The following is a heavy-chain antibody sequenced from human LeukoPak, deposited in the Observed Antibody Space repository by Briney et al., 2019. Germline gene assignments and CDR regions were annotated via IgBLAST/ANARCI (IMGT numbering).Heavy chain of an antibody. V-gene: IGHV1-69*13. CDR3: ASASLRIAAAGTWYYYGMDV. D-gene: IGHD6-13*01. CDR1: GGTFSSYA. J-gene: IGHJ6*02. Sequence: ASVTVSCKASGGTFSSYAISWVRQAPGQGLEWMGGIIPIFGTANYAQKFQGRVTITADESTSTAYMELSSLRSEDTAVYYCASASLRIAAAGTWYYYGMDVWGQGTTVTVSS. CDR2: IIPIFGTA.